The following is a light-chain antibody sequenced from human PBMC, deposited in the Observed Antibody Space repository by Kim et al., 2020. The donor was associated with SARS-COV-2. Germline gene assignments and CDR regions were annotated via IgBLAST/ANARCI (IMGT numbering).Light chain of an antibody. CDR2: DAS. J-gene: IGKJ4*01. CDR1: QSVWSR. CDR3: QQYYTWRSLT. V-gene: IGKV3-15*01. Sequence: EIVMTQSPVTLSVSPGERVTLSCRASQSVWSRLAWYQQKPGQAPRLLIFDASTRDTNIPARFSGSGSGTEFTLTISSLQSEDFAVYYCQQYYTWRSLTFGGGTKVDIK.